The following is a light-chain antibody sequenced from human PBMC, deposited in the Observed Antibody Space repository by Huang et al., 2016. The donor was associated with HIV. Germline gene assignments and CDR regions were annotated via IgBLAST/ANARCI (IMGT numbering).Light chain of an antibody. CDR3: QQSYSTLFT. Sequence: DIQVTQSPSSLSASVGDRVNITCRASPNINTYLNWYQQKRGEAPKLLIYTASSLEGGVPSRFSGSGSGTDFSLTISSLQPEDSATYYCQQSYSTLFTFGPGTKVHIK. J-gene: IGKJ3*01. V-gene: IGKV1-39*01. CDR2: TAS. CDR1: PNINTY.